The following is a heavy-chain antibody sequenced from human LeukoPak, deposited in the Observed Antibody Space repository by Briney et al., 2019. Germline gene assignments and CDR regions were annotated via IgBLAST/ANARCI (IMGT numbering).Heavy chain of an antibody. D-gene: IGHD2-2*01. CDR1: GGSISSYY. CDR3: ASFFQPPNCSSTSCYLYAFDI. Sequence: SETLSLTCTVSGGSISSYYWSWIRQPPGKGLEWIGYIYYSGSTNYNPSLKSRVTISVDTSKNQFSLKLSSVTAADTAVYYCASFFQPPNCSSTSCYLYAFDIWGQGTMVTVSS. V-gene: IGHV4-59*01. J-gene: IGHJ3*02. CDR2: IYYSGST.